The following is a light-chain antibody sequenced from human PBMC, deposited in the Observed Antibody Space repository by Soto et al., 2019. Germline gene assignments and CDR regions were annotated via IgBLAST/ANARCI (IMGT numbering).Light chain of an antibody. Sequence: EMVLTQSPATLSLSPGERATLSCKASQSVISSLACYQQKPGQAPTLLIYDASTRATSIAARFSGSGSGTNFTLTISGLEPEDFAVYYCQQRYTWHLGCTFGEGTKLEI. J-gene: IGKJ2*02. CDR2: DAS. CDR3: QQRYTWHLGCT. CDR1: QSVISS. V-gene: IGKV3-11*01.